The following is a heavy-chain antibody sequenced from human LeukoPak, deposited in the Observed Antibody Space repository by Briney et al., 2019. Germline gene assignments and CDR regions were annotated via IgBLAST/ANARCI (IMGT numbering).Heavy chain of an antibody. CDR1: GYTFTGYY. CDR3: AKDVIRSFVEMVNGHWFDP. Sequence: ASVKVSCKASGYTFTGYYMHWVRQAPGQGLEWMGWINPNSGGTNYAQKFQGRVTMTRDTSTSTAYMELNRLRSDDTAVYYCAKDVIRSFVEMVNGHWFDPWGQGTLVTVSS. D-gene: IGHD2-8*01. V-gene: IGHV1-2*02. J-gene: IGHJ5*02. CDR2: INPNSGGT.